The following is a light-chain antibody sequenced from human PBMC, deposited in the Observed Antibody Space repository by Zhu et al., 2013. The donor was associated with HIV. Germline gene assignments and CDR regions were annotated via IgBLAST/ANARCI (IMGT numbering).Light chain of an antibody. CDR2: DNS. J-gene: IGLJ3*02. Sequence: QSMLTQPPSVSAAPGQKVTISCSGSSSNIETSFVSWYQQFPGTAPKLLIYDNSNRPSGIPDRFSGSKSGTSATLDIHGLQPGDEADYYCGTRDTSLTAVFGGGTKLTVL. CDR3: GTRDTSLTAV. CDR1: SSNIETSF. V-gene: IGLV1-51*01.